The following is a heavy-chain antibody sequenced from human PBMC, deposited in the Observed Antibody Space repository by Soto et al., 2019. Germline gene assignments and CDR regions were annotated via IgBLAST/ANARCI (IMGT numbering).Heavy chain of an antibody. D-gene: IGHD3-10*01. CDR1: GYSFTSYW. Sequence: GESLKISCKGSGYSFTSYWIAWVRQMPGKGLEWMGIINPDDSNTKYSPSFQGQVTISVDKSISTAYLQWTSLKASDTAIYYCARHHRSGSGDRRLGYWGQGSLVTVSS. J-gene: IGHJ4*02. CDR3: ARHHRSGSGDRRLGY. CDR2: INPDDSNT. V-gene: IGHV5-51*01.